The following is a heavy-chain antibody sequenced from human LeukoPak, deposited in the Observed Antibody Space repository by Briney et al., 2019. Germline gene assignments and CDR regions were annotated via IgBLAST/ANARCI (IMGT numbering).Heavy chain of an antibody. CDR2: INHSGST. CDR1: GGSFSGYY. CDR3: AREAGYCSSTSCYRGEALDY. D-gene: IGHD2-2*01. V-gene: IGHV4-34*01. Sequence: PSETLSLTCAVYGGSFSGYYWGWIRQPPGKGLEWIGEINHSGSTNYNPSLKSRVTISVDTSKNQFSLKLSSVTAADTAVYYCAREAGYCSSTSCYRGEALDYWGQGTLVTVSS. J-gene: IGHJ4*02.